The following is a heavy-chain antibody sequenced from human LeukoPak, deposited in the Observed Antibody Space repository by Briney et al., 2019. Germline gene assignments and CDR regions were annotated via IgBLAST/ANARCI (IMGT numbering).Heavy chain of an antibody. Sequence: ASVKVSCKASGYTFTSYGISWVRQAPGQGLEWMGWISAYNGNTNYAQKLQGRVTITRDTSASTAYMELSSLRSEDTAVYYCARSVGTRGLYYYYGMDVWGQGTTVTVSS. CDR2: ISAYNGNT. D-gene: IGHD4-23*01. CDR1: GYTFTSYG. V-gene: IGHV1-18*01. J-gene: IGHJ6*02. CDR3: ARSVGTRGLYYYYGMDV.